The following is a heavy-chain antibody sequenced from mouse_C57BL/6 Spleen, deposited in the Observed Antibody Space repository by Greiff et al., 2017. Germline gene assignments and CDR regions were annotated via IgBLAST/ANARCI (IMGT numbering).Heavy chain of an antibody. CDR2: ISSGGDYI. CDR1: GFTFRSYA. CDR3: TRDDGDYVDYAMDY. D-gene: IGHD2-3*01. V-gene: IGHV5-9-1*02. J-gene: IGHJ4*01. Sequence: DVHLVESGEGLVKPGGSLKLSCAASGFTFRSYAMSWVRQTPEKRLEWVAYISSGGDYIYYPDTVKGRFTLSRDTARNTLYLQMSSLRSEDTAMDYCTRDDGDYVDYAMDYWGQGTSGTVAS.